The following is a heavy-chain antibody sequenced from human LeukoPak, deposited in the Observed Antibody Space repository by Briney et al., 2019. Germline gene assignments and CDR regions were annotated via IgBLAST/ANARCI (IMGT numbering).Heavy chain of an antibody. CDR2: FYYSGNT. V-gene: IGHV4-39*01. D-gene: IGHD3-16*01. Sequence: SETLSFTCSVSSGSITSDKFDWGWLRRPPGKGLEWIGSFYYSGNTYYNPSLKSRVTISVDTSKSQYSMKLTSVTAADTAVYYCATRNLFTRGDDYWSPGTLVTVSS. J-gene: IGHJ4*02. CDR3: ATRNLFTRGDDY. CDR1: SGSITSDKFD.